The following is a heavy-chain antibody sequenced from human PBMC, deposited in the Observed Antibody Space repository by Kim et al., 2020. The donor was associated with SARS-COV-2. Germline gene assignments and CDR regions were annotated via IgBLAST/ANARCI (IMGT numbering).Heavy chain of an antibody. CDR1: GFTFSSYG. V-gene: IGHV3-30*18. J-gene: IGHJ6*02. CDR3: AKGGIAAAGILMDV. CDR2: ISYDGSNK. Sequence: GGSLRLSCAASGFTFSSYGMHWVRQAPGKGLEWVAVISYDGSNKYYADSVKGRFTISRDNSKNTLYLQMNSLRAEDTAVYYCAKGGIAAAGILMDVWGQGTTVTVSS. D-gene: IGHD6-13*01.